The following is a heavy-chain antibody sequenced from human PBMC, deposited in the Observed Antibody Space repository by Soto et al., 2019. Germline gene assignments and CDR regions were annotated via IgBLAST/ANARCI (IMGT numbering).Heavy chain of an antibody. J-gene: IGHJ4*02. CDR1: GGTFSSYT. D-gene: IGHD6-19*01. CDR2: IIPILGRA. CDR3: AAGYSSGWSFDY. Sequence: QVQLVQSGAEVKKPGSSVKVSCKASGGTFSSYTISWVRQAPGQGLEWVGRIIPILGRANYEQKFQGRVTITADKATSTAYLELSSPRSEYTAVYYCAAGYSSGWSFDYWGQGTLVPVSS. V-gene: IGHV1-69*02.